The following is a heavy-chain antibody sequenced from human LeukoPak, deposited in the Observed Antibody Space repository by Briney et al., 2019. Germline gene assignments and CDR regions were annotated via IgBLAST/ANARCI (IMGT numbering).Heavy chain of an antibody. V-gene: IGHV4-61*02. Sequence: PSETLSLTCTVSGGSINSGSSYWTWIRRPAGKGLKWIGRIYTSGSTNYNPSLKSQFIISVDTSKNQFSLKLSSVTAADTAVYYCARGLGGVTTTNYYFDYWGQGTLVTVSS. J-gene: IGHJ4*02. CDR2: IYTSGST. CDR1: GGSINSGSSY. CDR3: ARGLGGVTTTNYYFDY. D-gene: IGHD4-17*01.